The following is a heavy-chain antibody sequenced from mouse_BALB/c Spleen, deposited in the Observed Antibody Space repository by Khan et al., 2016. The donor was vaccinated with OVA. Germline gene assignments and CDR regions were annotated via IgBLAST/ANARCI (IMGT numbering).Heavy chain of an antibody. J-gene: IGHJ2*01. CDR3: ARGNYYGYYFDY. V-gene: IGHV3-2*02. D-gene: IGHD1-1*01. CDR1: GYSITSGYA. CDR2: ISNSGVT. Sequence: EVQLVESGPGLVKPSQSLSLTCTVTGYSITSGYAWNWIRQFPGNKLEWMGYISNSGVTSYTPSLKSRISITRDTSKNQFFLQLNSVTTEDTATYYCARGNYYGYYFDYWDQGTTLTVSS.